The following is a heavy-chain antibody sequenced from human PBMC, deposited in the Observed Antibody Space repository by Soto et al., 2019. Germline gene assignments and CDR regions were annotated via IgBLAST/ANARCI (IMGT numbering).Heavy chain of an antibody. CDR2: IKQDGSEK. J-gene: IGHJ6*02. Sequence: GFLILSCAANGFTFSSSWMRWVYEAAGQGLEWVANIKQDGSEKYYVDSVKGRFTISRDNAKNSLYLQMNSLRAEDTAVYYCARFYYDSSGYLPSPYYYYYGMDVWGQGT. V-gene: IGHV3-7*01. D-gene: IGHD3-22*01. CDR1: GFTFSSSW. CDR3: ARFYYDSSGYLPSPYYYYYGMDV.